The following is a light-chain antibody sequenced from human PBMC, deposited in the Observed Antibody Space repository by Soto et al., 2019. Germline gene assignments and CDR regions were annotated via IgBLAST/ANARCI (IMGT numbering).Light chain of an antibody. CDR2: RND. V-gene: IGLV1-47*01. Sequence: QSVLTQSPSASGTPGQRGTISCSGSSSNIGSNYVYWYQQLPGTAPKLLIYRNDQRPSGVPDRFSGSKSGTSASLAISGLRSDDEADYYCAAWDDSLSGVVFGGGTKLTVL. CDR3: AAWDDSLSGVV. J-gene: IGLJ3*02. CDR1: SSNIGSNY.